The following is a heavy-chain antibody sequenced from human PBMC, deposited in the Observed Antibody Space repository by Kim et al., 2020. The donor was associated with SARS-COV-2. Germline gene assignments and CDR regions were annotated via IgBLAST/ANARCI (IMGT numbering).Heavy chain of an antibody. J-gene: IGHJ4*02. D-gene: IGHD6-13*01. CDR1: GFTFSSYS. CDR3: ARDDGSSWYFGNYFDY. Sequence: GGSLRLSCAASGFTFSSYSMNWVRQAPGKGLEWVSSISSSSSYIYYADSVKGRFTISRDNAKNSLYLQMNSLRAEDTAVYYCARDDGSSWYFGNYFDYWGQGTLVTVSS. V-gene: IGHV3-21*01. CDR2: ISSSSSYI.